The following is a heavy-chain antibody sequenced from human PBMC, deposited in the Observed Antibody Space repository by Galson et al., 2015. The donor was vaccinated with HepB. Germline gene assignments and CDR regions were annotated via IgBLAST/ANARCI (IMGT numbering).Heavy chain of an antibody. CDR1: GYTFTSYY. Sequence: SVKVSCKASGYTFTSYYMHWVRQAPGQGLEWMGIINPSGGSTSYAQKFQGRVTMTRDTSTSTVYMELSSLRSEDTAVYYCARDGGNDSSGYYWFDPWGQGTLVTVSS. CDR2: INPSGGST. D-gene: IGHD3-22*01. CDR3: ARDGGNDSSGYYWFDP. J-gene: IGHJ5*02. V-gene: IGHV1-46*01.